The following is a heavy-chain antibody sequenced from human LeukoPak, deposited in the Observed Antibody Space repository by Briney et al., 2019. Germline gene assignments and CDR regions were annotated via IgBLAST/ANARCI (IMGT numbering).Heavy chain of an antibody. CDR1: GFTFSSYG. Sequence: PGGSLRLSCAASGFTFSSYGMHWVRQAPGKGLEWVAVISYDGSNKYYADSVKGRFTISRDNSKNTLYLQMNSLRAEDTAVYYCAREAVGAIYFDYWGQGTLVTVSS. D-gene: IGHD1-26*01. V-gene: IGHV3-30*03. CDR3: AREAVGAIYFDY. CDR2: ISYDGSNK. J-gene: IGHJ4*02.